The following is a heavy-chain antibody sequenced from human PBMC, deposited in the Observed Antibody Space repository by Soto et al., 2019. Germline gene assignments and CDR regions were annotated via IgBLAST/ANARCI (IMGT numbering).Heavy chain of an antibody. D-gene: IGHD3-22*01. Sequence: PSETLSLTCTVSGGSISSGGYYWSWIRQHPGKGLEWIGYIYYSGSTYYNPSLKSRVTISVATSKNQFSLKLSYVTAADTAVYYCERQYYYDSSGYPARHFDYWGQGTVVTVS. CDR3: ERQYYYDSSGYPARHFDY. CDR2: IYYSGST. CDR1: GGSISSGGYY. J-gene: IGHJ4*02. V-gene: IGHV4-31*03.